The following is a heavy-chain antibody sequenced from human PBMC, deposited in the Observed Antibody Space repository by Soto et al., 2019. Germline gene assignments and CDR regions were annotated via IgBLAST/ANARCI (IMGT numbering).Heavy chain of an antibody. J-gene: IGHJ6*02. D-gene: IGHD3-10*01. CDR3: VKASGSYYYYYVMDV. CDR1: GFNLIGYT. Sequence: AGSLRLSCSASGFNLIGYTRHWVRQAQGKGLEYVSAIRSSGTSTNYADSVKGRFAVSRDNSKNTLYLQMSSLRTEDTAVYYCVKASGSYYYYYVMDVWGQGTTVPVSS. CDR2: IRSSGTST. V-gene: IGHV3-64D*06.